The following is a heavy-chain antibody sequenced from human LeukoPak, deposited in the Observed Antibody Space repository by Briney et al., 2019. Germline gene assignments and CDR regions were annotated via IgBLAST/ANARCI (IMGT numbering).Heavy chain of an antibody. J-gene: IGHJ6*02. V-gene: IGHV3-30-3*01. CDR1: GFTFSSYA. D-gene: IGHD2-2*01. CDR2: ISYDGSNK. CDR3: ARDLRRLRYCSSTSCPPLYGMDV. Sequence: GGSLRLSCAASGFTFSSYAMHWVRQAPGKGLAWVAVISYDGSNKYYADSVKGRFTISRDNSKNTLYLQMNSLRAEDTAVYYCARDLRRLRYCSSTSCPPLYGMDVWGQGTTVTVSS.